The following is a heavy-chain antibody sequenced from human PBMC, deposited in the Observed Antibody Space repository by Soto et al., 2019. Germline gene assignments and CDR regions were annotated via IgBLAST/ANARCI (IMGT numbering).Heavy chain of an antibody. CDR3: ASHASIAVAGPFDY. V-gene: IGHV1-2*02. J-gene: IGHJ4*02. D-gene: IGHD6-19*01. CDR2: INPNRGGT. Sequence: QVQLVQSGAEVKKPGASVKVSCKASGYTFTGYYVHWVRQAPGQGLEWMGWINPNRGGTDYAQKVQGRVTMTRDTSINTAYMELSRLRSDDTAVYYCASHASIAVAGPFDYWGQGTLVTVSS. CDR1: GYTFTGYY.